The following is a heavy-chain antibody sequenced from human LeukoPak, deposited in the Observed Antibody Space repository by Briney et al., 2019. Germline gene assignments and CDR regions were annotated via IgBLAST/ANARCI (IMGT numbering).Heavy chain of an antibody. V-gene: IGHV3-23*01. Sequence: PGGTLRLSCAASGFTFSSYGMSWVRQAPGKGLEWVSAISGSGGSTYYADSVKGRFTISRDNSKNTLYLQMNSLRAEDTAVYYCAKDWTGTKPFDLWGRGTLVTVSS. CDR1: GFTFSSYG. J-gene: IGHJ2*01. CDR3: AKDWTGTKPFDL. CDR2: ISGSGGST. D-gene: IGHD3/OR15-3a*01.